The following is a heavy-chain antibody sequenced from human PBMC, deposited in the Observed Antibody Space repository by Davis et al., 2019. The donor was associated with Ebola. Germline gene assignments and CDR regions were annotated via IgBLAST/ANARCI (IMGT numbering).Heavy chain of an antibody. V-gene: IGHV4-39*07. CDR1: GGSISSSSYY. Sequence: MPSETLSLTCTVSGGSISSSSYYWGWIRQPPGKGLEWIGSIYYSGSTYYNPSLKSRVTISVDTSKNQFSLKLSSVTAADTAVYYCARGLTMIVTWGQGTLVTVSS. CDR2: IYYSGST. CDR3: ARGLTMIVT. J-gene: IGHJ5*02. D-gene: IGHD3-22*01.